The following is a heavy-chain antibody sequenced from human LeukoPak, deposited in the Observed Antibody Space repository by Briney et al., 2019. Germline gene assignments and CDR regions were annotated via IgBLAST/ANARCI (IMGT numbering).Heavy chain of an antibody. CDR1: GGTFISYA. CDR3: ARDRVSSGWYWFDP. V-gene: IGHV1-69*13. CDR2: IIPIFGTA. Sequence: SVKVSCKASGGTFISYAISWVRQAPGQGVEWMGGIIPIFGTANYEQKFQGRVTVTADESTSTAYMELSSLRSEDTAVYYCARDRVSSGWYWFDPWGQGTLVTVSS. J-gene: IGHJ5*02. D-gene: IGHD6-19*01.